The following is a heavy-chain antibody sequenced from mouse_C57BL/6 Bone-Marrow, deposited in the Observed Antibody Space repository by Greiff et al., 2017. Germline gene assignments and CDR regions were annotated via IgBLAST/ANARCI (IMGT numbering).Heavy chain of an antibody. CDR1: GYTFTSYW. CDR2: IYPGSGST. D-gene: IGHD1-1*01. CDR3: ARGGIYYYGPEAY. J-gene: IGHJ3*01. Sequence: QVQLQQPGAELVKPGASVKMSCKASGYTFTSYWITWVKQRPGQGLEWIGDIYPGSGSTNYNEKFKSKATLTVATSSSTAYMQLSSLTSEDSAVYYCARGGIYYYGPEAYWGQGTLVTVSA. V-gene: IGHV1-55*01.